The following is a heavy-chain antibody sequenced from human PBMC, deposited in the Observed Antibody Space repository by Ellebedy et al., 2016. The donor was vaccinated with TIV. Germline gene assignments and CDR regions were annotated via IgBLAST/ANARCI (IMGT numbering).Heavy chain of an antibody. J-gene: IGHJ6*02. D-gene: IGHD6-6*01. CDR3: ARECSSSRPNSRYYYGMDV. CDR1: GGTFSSYA. V-gene: IGHV1-8*02. CDR2: MNPNSGNT. Sequence: ASVKVSXXASGGTFSSYAISWVRQAPGQGLEWMGWMNPNSGNTGYAQKFQGRVTMTRNTSISTAYMELSSLRSEDTAVYYCARECSSSRPNSRYYYGMDVWGQGTTVTVSS.